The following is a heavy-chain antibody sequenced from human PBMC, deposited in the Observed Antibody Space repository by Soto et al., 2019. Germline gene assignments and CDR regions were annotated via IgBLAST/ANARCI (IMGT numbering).Heavy chain of an antibody. CDR1: GFTFSRFE. J-gene: IGHJ4*02. CDR2: LSSSGSTA. Sequence: SGGSLRLSCAASGFTFSRFELHWVRQAPGKGLEWISYLSSSGSTAYDASSVEGRFTISRDNANNSVYLQMDSLRAEDTALYYCTRAAWFPYLSFYWGQGALVTVSS. V-gene: IGHV3-48*03. D-gene: IGHD3-10*01. CDR3: TRAAWFPYLSFY.